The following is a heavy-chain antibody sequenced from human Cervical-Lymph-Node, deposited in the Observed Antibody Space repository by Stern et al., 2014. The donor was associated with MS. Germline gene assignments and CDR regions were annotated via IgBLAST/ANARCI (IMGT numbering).Heavy chain of an antibody. J-gene: IGHJ4*02. CDR2: FYHSGTS. CDR3: AARSGV. V-gene: IGHV4-31*03. Sequence: VQLVESGPGLVRPSQTLSLNCTVSGVAINSDGFYWSWIRQRPGQGLEWIGYFYHSGTSHYNPSLKSRVTISVDTSKNQFSLRLTSMTASDTAVYYCAARSGVWGRGTLVTVST. CDR1: GVAINSDGFY. D-gene: IGHD2-8*01.